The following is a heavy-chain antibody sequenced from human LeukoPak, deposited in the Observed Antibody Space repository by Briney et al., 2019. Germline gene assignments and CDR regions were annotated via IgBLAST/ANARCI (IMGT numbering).Heavy chain of an antibody. D-gene: IGHD1-26*01. CDR1: GFTFSIYA. CDR2: ISGSGGTA. Sequence: GGSLRLSCAASGFTFSIYAMSWVRQAPGKGLEWVSAISGSGGTAYYADSVKGRFTISRDNSKNTLYLQMNSLRAEDTAVYYCAKDLGGSYLGWFDPWGQGTLVTVSS. J-gene: IGHJ5*02. V-gene: IGHV3-23*01. CDR3: AKDLGGSYLGWFDP.